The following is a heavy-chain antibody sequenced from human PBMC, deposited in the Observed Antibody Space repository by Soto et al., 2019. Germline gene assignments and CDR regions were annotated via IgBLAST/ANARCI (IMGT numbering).Heavy chain of an antibody. J-gene: IGHJ4*02. Sequence: DVQLVDSGGGLVKPGGSLRLSCAASGFTFSSYNMNWVRQATGKGLEWFSSISYSTTYIYYADSLQGRFTISRDNSKNSQYLPITSSRADATAVYYCAKAVHPSVVGAVDSWGQRTLVIVSS. CDR3: AKAVHPSVVGAVDS. V-gene: IGHV3-21*02. CDR1: GFTFSSYN. CDR2: ISYSTTYI. D-gene: IGHD1-26*01.